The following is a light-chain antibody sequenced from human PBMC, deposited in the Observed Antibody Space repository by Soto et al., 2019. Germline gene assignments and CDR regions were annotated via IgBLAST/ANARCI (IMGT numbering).Light chain of an antibody. CDR3: LQDYNYPYT. Sequence: AIQMTQSPSSLSASVGDRVTITCRASQGIGNDLGWYQQKPGKAPKLLIYAASSLHSGVPSRFSGSGSCTDFTLTISTLQPEDFATYYCLQDYNYPYTFGQGTELEL. CDR1: QGIGND. V-gene: IGKV1-6*01. CDR2: AAS. J-gene: IGKJ2*01.